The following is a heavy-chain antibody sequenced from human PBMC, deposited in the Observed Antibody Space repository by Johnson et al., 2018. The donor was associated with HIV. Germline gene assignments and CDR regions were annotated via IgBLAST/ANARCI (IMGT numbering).Heavy chain of an antibody. CDR1: GFTFSSYD. CDR2: IGTAGDT. CDR3: ARDRSSSSHAFDI. D-gene: IGHD6-6*01. Sequence: MMLVESGGYLVQPGGSLRLSCAASGFTFSSYDMHWVRQATGKGLEWVSAIGTAGDTYYPGSVQGRFTSSRDNSKNTRYLQINSLKAEDTAVYYCARDRSSSSHAFDIWCQGTMVTVSS. V-gene: IGHV3-13*01. J-gene: IGHJ3*02.